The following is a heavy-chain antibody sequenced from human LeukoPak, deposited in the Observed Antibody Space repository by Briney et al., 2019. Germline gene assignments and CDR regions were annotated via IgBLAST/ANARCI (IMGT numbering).Heavy chain of an antibody. D-gene: IGHD6-13*01. CDR2: IRDDGSHK. CDR1: GFSFRSCG. CDR3: AKESIVAAGDFDY. V-gene: IGHV3-30*02. Sequence: GGSLRLSCVASGFSFRSCGMHWVRQAPGKGLEWVAFIRDDGSHKNYADSVKGRFTISRDNSENTLYLQMNSLRTEDTAVYYCAKESIVAAGDFDYWGQGTLVTVSS. J-gene: IGHJ4*02.